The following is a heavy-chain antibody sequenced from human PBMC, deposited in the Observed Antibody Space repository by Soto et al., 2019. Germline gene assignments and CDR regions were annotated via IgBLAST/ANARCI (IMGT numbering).Heavy chain of an antibody. J-gene: IGHJ4*02. Sequence: QVQLVESGGGVVQPGRSLRLSCAASGFTFSSYGMHWVRQAPGKGLEWVAVISYDGSNKYYADSVKGRFTISRDNSKNTLYLQMNSLRAEDTAVYYCAKDKRMVGYFDYWGQGTLVTVSS. D-gene: IGHD2-15*01. CDR2: ISYDGSNK. V-gene: IGHV3-30*18. CDR1: GFTFSSYG. CDR3: AKDKRMVGYFDY.